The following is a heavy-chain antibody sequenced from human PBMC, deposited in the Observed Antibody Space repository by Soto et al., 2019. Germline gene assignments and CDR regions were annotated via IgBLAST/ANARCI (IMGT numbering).Heavy chain of an antibody. Sequence: ASVKVSCKASGYTFTSYGISWVRQAPGQGLEWMGWISAYNGNTNYAQKLQGRVTMTTDTSTSTAYMELRSLRSDDTAVYYCAADFWSGYSYYYYGMDVWGQGTTVTVSS. CDR3: AADFWSGYSYYYYGMDV. V-gene: IGHV1-18*01. CDR2: ISAYNGNT. CDR1: GYTFTSYG. J-gene: IGHJ6*02. D-gene: IGHD3-3*01.